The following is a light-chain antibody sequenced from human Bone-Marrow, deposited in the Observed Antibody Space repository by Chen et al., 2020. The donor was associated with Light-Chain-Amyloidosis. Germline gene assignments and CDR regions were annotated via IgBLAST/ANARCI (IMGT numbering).Light chain of an antibody. CDR3: QSYQGSSQGV. CDR2: EDD. CDR1: SGSIATNY. V-gene: IGLV6-57*01. Sequence: NFMLTQPHSVSESPGKTVIISCTRSSGSIATNYVQWYQQRPGSSPTTVIYEDDQRPSGVPDRCSGSTYWSSNTASLTISGLKTEDEAAYYWQSYQGSSQGVFGGGTKLTVL. J-gene: IGLJ3*02.